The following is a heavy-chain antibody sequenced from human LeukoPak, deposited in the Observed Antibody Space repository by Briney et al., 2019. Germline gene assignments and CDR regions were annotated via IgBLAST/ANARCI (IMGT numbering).Heavy chain of an antibody. V-gene: IGHV3-30*18. D-gene: IGHD3-22*01. CDR3: AKDGSSDYYDSSGYYYTYYFDY. CDR2: ISYDGSNK. J-gene: IGHJ4*02. CDR1: GFTFSSYG. Sequence: GGSLRLSCAASGFTFSSYGMHWVRQAPGKGLEGVAVISYDGSNKYYADSVKGRFTISRDNSKNTLYLQMNSLRAEDTAVYYCAKDGSSDYYDSSGYYYTYYFDYWGQGTLVTVSS.